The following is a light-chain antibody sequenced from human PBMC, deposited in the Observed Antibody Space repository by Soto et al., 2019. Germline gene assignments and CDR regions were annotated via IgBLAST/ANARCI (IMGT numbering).Light chain of an antibody. V-gene: IGKV3-20*01. Sequence: EIVLTQSPGTLSLSPGERATLSCRASQIVSSRYLAWYQQKPGQAPRLLIYGASNRATGIPERFSGSGSGTDFTLTISRLEPQDSAMYYCQQYVISVTFGQGTRLEIK. CDR3: QQYVISVT. CDR2: GAS. J-gene: IGKJ5*01. CDR1: QIVSSRY.